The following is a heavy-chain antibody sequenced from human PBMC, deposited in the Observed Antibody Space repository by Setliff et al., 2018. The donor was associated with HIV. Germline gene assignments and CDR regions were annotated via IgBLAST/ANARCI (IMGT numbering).Heavy chain of an antibody. J-gene: IGHJ6*03. CDR3: ARVSSTYWYSIFRNYYYHMDV. D-gene: IGHD2-8*02. CDR1: GGSISTYY. Sequence: SETLSLTCTVSGGSISTYYWTWIRQPAGKGLEWIGRIYTSGSTNYNPSLKSRVTMSVDTSKNQFSLKLSSVTAADTAVYYCARVSSTYWYSIFRNYYYHMDVWGKGTTVTVSS. CDR2: IYTSGST. V-gene: IGHV4-4*07.